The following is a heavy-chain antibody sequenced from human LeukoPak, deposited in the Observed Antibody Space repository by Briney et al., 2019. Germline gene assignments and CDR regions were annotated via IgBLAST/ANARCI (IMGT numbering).Heavy chain of an antibody. CDR3: AKDLVAGYNYGFDY. V-gene: IGHV3-23*01. CDR1: GFTFSNYA. J-gene: IGHJ4*02. D-gene: IGHD5-24*01. Sequence: GGSLRLSCAASGFTFSNYAMSWVRQTPGKGLEWVSSISGSGSSSYYADSVKGRFTISRDNSKNTLYLQMNSLRAEDTALYYCAKDLVAGYNYGFDYWGQGTLVTVSS. CDR2: ISGSGSSS.